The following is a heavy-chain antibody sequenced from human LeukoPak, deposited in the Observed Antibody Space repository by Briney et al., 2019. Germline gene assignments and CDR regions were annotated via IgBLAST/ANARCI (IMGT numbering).Heavy chain of an antibody. V-gene: IGHV4-34*01. CDR3: ARSSEGRYYYDSSGFSYYYYYMDV. J-gene: IGHJ6*03. CDR1: GGSFSGYY. CDR2: INHSGST. Sequence: PSETLSLTCAVYGGSFSGYYWSWTRQPPGKGLEWIGEINHSGSTNYNPSLKSRVTISVDTSKNQFSLKLSSVTAADTAVYYCARSSEGRYYYDSSGFSYYYYYMDVWGKGTTVTISS. D-gene: IGHD3-22*01.